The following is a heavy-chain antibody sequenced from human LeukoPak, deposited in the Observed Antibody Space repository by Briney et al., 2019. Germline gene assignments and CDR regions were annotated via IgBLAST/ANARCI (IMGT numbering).Heavy chain of an antibody. D-gene: IGHD6-13*01. V-gene: IGHV1-2*02. CDR1: GYTFTGYY. J-gene: IGHJ4*02. Sequence: ASVKVSCKASGYTFTGYYMHWVRQAPGQGLEWMGWINPNSGGTNYAQKFQGRVTMTRDTSIITAYMELSRLRSDDTAVYYCARVSCIAAAADYWGQGTLVTVSS. CDR3: ARVSCIAAAADY. CDR2: INPNSGGT.